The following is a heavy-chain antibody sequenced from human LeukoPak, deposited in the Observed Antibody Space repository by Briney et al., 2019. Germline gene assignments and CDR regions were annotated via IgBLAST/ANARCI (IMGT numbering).Heavy chain of an antibody. CDR2: IYTSGST. D-gene: IGHD2-2*01. V-gene: IGHV4-4*07. CDR3: ARERSYLNWYFDL. J-gene: IGHJ2*01. CDR1: GGSISGYY. Sequence: SETLSLTCTVSGGSISGYYWSWIRQPAGKGLEWIGRIYTSGSTTYNPSLKSRVTMSVDTSKNQFSLKLNSLTAADTAVYYCARERSYLNWYFDLWGRGTLVSVSS.